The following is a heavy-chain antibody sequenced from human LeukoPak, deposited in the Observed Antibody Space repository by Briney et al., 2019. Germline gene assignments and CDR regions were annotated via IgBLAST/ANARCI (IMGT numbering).Heavy chain of an antibody. CDR2: IGTAGDT. D-gene: IGHD3-16*01. J-gene: IGHJ4*02. V-gene: IGHV3-13*01. CDR3: ARGTRLGVVDY. Sequence: GGSLRLSCAASGFTFSSYDLHWVRQATGKGLEWVSAIGTAGDTYYPGSVKGRFTISRENAKNSLCLQMNSLRAGDTAVYYCARGTRLGVVDYWGQGTLVTVSS. CDR1: GFTFSSYD.